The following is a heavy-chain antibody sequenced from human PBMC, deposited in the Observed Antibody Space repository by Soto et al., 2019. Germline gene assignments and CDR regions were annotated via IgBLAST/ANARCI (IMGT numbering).Heavy chain of an antibody. CDR3: VTSGVTTTRWRDYVYYDMDV. CDR1: GFTFSDYW. J-gene: IGHJ6*02. CDR2: ISGSGGST. Sequence: HPGGSLRLSCAASGFTFSDYWMSWVRQAPGKGLEWVSSISGSGGSTFYANFVKGRFTISRDNSRNTLHLQMNSLRAEDTAVYFCVTSGVTTTRWRDYVYYDMDVWGQGTTVTVSS. V-gene: IGHV3-23*01. D-gene: IGHD4-4*01.